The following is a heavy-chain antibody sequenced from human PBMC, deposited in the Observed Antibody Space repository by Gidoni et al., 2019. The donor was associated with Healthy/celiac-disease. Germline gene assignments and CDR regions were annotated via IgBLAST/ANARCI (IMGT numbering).Heavy chain of an antibody. Sequence: EVPLLESGGGLVQPGGSLRLSCAASGFPFSRHAISWVRQAAGKGREWVSEISGSGVSTYYADSVKGRFTISRDNSKNTLYLQMNSLRAEDTAVYYCAKDPLPTYYYDSSGSYFDYWGQGTLVTVSS. V-gene: IGHV3-23*01. J-gene: IGHJ4*02. CDR1: GFPFSRHA. D-gene: IGHD3-22*01. CDR2: ISGSGVST. CDR3: AKDPLPTYYYDSSGSYFDY.